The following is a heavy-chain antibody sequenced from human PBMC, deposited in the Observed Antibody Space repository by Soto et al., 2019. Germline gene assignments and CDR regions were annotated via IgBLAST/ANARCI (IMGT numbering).Heavy chain of an antibody. Sequence: QVRLVQSGAEVKAPGASVKVSCKAPGDTFTSYYMHWVRQAPGHGLEWMGVINPNGGSTRFAQKFQGRVTTTRDTSTSTVYMELRGLTSEDTAVYYCAKDPSTGSADYWGQGTQVTVSS. CDR1: GDTFTSYY. CDR3: AKDPSTGSADY. J-gene: IGHJ4*02. CDR2: INPNGGST. D-gene: IGHD3-9*01. V-gene: IGHV1-46*01.